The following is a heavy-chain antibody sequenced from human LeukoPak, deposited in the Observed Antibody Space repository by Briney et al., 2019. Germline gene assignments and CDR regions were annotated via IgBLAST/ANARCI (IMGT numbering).Heavy chain of an antibody. CDR3: ALRVTMVRGVIRNWFDP. D-gene: IGHD3-10*01. CDR2: INHSGST. Sequence: SETLSLTCAVYGGSFSGYYWSWLRQPPGKGLEWIGEINHSGSTNYNPSLKSRTTISVDTSKNQFSLKLSSVTAADTAVYYCALRVTMVRGVIRNWFDPWGQGTLVTVSS. CDR1: GGSFSGYY. V-gene: IGHV4-34*01. J-gene: IGHJ5*02.